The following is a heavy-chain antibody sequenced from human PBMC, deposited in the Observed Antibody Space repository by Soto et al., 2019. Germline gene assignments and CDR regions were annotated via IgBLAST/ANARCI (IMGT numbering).Heavy chain of an antibody. V-gene: IGHV1-69*13. D-gene: IGHD3-22*01. Sequence: AVKVSCKASGGLFSSYPISWVRQVPGQGLEWMGGIIPVFQTAYYTQRFQGRVTITADESTNTAYMELSSLRSEDTAIYYCARGGSGYTWFNEFWGQGTLVTVSS. CDR1: GGLFSSYP. CDR3: ARGGSGYTWFNEF. J-gene: IGHJ4*02. CDR2: IIPVFQTA.